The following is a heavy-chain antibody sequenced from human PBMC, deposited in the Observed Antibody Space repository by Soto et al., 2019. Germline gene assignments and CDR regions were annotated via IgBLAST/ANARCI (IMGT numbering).Heavy chain of an antibody. Sequence: QVQLQESGPGLVKPSETLSLTCTVSGGSISSYYWSWIRQPPGKGLEWIGYIYYSGSTNYNPSLKSRVTISVDTSKNQFSLKLSSVTAADTAVYYCARAEGYSSSWYSLFYYGMDVWGQGTTVTVSS. CDR1: GGSISSYY. CDR3: ARAEGYSSSWYSLFYYGMDV. CDR2: IYYSGST. J-gene: IGHJ6*02. V-gene: IGHV4-59*01. D-gene: IGHD6-13*01.